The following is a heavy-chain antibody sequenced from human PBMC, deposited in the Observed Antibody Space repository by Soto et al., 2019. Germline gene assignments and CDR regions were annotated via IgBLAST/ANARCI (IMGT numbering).Heavy chain of an antibody. CDR2: IYPGDSDT. Sequence: PGESLKISCKGSGYSFASHWVAWVRQMPEIGLEWIGTIYPGDSDTKYSPAFRGQVTISADTSVSTAYLQWRSLEATDSAIYYCARYSGRYWHYLDFWGQGTLVTVSS. V-gene: IGHV5-51*01. CDR3: ARYSGRYWHYLDF. J-gene: IGHJ4*02. CDR1: GYSFASHW. D-gene: IGHD1-26*01.